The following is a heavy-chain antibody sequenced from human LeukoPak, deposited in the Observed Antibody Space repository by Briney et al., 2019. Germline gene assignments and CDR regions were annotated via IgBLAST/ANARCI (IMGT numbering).Heavy chain of an antibody. CDR1: GFTFSSYW. CDR2: IISDGSST. D-gene: IGHD3-22*01. V-gene: IGHV3-74*01. CDR3: ARSYSPRYDSSGYPDF. J-gene: IGHJ4*02. Sequence: GGSLRLSCAASGFTFSSYWMHWVRQAPGKGLVWVSRIISDGSSTSYADSVKGRFTISRDNAKNTQYLQMNSLRAEDTAVYYFARSYSPRYDSSGYPDFWGQGTLVTVSS.